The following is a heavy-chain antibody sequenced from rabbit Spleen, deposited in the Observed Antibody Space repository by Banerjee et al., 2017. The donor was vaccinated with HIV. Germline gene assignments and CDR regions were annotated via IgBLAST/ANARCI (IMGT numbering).Heavy chain of an antibody. D-gene: IGHD7-1*01. V-gene: IGHV1S40*01. CDR3: ARDTGTSFSTYGMDL. CDR1: GFSFSYSYW. J-gene: IGHJ6*01. CDR2: IYTGSGAT. Sequence: QSLEESGGDLVKPGASLTLTCTASGFSFSYSYWIFWVRQAPGKGLEWIASIYTGSGATYYANWAKGRFTVSKISSTTVTLQMTRLTAADTATYFCARDTGTSFSTYGMDLWGQGTLVTVS.